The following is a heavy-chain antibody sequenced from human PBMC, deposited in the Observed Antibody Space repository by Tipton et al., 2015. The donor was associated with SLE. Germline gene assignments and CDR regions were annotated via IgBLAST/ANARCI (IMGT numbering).Heavy chain of an antibody. CDR3: AREDWDRGVDY. CDR1: GFTFSSYS. D-gene: IGHD1/OR15-1a*01. J-gene: IGHJ4*02. V-gene: IGHV3-21*01. Sequence: SLRLSCAASGFTFSSYSMNWVRQAPGKGLEWVSSISSSSSYIYYADSVKGRFTISRDNAKNSLYLHMDNLRADDTATYYCAREDWDRGVDYWGQGTLVTVSS. CDR2: ISSSSSYI.